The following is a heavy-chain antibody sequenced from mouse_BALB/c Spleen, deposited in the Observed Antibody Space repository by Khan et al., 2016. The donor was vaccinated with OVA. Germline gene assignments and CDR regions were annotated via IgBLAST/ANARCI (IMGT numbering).Heavy chain of an antibody. CDR3: ARTARIKY. CDR2: ISYSGST. CDR1: GYSITSGYG. D-gene: IGHD1-2*01. V-gene: IGHV3-2*02. J-gene: IGHJ2*01. Sequence: QLEVSGPRLVKPSQSLSLTCTVTGYSITSGYGWNWIRQFPGNKLEWMGYISYSGSTNYNPSLKSRISITRDTSKNQFFLQLNSVTTEDTATYYCARTARIKYWGQGTTLTVSS.